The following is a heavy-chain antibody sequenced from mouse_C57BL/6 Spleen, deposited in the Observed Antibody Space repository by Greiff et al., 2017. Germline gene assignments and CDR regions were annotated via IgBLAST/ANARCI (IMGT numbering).Heavy chain of an antibody. CDR1: GYTFTDYY. D-gene: IGHD3-3*01. J-gene: IGHJ1*03. V-gene: IGHV1-19*01. CDR3: ARGGRGYFDV. CDR2: INPSNGGT. Sequence: EVQLQQSGPVLVKPGASVKMSCKASGYTFTDYYMNWVKQSHGKSLEWIGVINPSNGGTSYNQKFKGKATLTVDKSSSTAYMELNSLTSEDSAVYYCARGGRGYFDVWGTGTTVTVSS.